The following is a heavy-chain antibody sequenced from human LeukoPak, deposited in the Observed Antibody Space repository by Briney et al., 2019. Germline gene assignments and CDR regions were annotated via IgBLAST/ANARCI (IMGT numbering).Heavy chain of an antibody. V-gene: IGHV3-30*01. J-gene: IGHJ5*02. Sequence: PGGSLRLSCAASGFTFSSYAMHWVRQAPGKGLEWVAVISYDGSNKYYADSVKGRFTISRDNSKNTPYLQMNSLRAEDTAVYYCARGQLKRLERRAGGNWFDPWGQGTLVTVSS. CDR3: ARGQLKRLERRAGGNWFDP. CDR1: GFTFSSYA. CDR2: ISYDGSNK. D-gene: IGHD1-1*01.